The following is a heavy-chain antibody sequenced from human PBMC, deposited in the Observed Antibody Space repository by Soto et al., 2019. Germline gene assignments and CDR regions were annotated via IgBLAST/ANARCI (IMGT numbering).Heavy chain of an antibody. CDR1: GGSFRTYA. CDR2: IIPMLAAP. Sequence: QGQLVQSGAEVKKPGSSVMVSCKASGGSFRTYAINWVRQAPGQGLEWMGGIIPMLAAPTYAQKFQGRLTITADESTTTVYMELSSLTSEDTAVYYCARVGPPSPSVIWFFDLWGRGTLVTVSS. J-gene: IGHJ2*01. V-gene: IGHV1-69*01. D-gene: IGHD2-21*01. CDR3: ARVGPPSPSVIWFFDL.